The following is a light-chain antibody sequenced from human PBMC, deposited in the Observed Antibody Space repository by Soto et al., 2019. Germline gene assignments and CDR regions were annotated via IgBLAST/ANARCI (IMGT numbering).Light chain of an antibody. Sequence: EIVMTQSPATLSVSPGERATLSCRASQSVSSNLAWYQQKPGQAPRLLFFGASIRATGIPDRFSGSGSGTDFTLTISRLEPEDFAVYHCQQYGRSPTTFGQGTKVDIK. CDR3: QQYGRSPTT. CDR1: QSVSSN. V-gene: IGKV3-20*01. CDR2: GAS. J-gene: IGKJ1*01.